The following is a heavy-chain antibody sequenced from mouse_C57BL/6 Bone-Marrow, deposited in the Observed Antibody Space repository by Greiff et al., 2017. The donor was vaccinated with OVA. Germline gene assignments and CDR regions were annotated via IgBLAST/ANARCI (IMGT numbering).Heavy chain of an antibody. Sequence: EVTLVESGGGLVKPGGSLPLSCAASGFTFSSYTMSWVRQTPEKRLEWVATISGGGGNTYYPDSVKGRFTISRDNAKNTLYLQMSSLRSEDTALYYCARRYYGSIYWYFDVWGTGTTVTVSS. D-gene: IGHD1-1*01. CDR3: ARRYYGSIYWYFDV. V-gene: IGHV5-9*01. CDR1: GFTFSSYT. CDR2: ISGGGGNT. J-gene: IGHJ1*03.